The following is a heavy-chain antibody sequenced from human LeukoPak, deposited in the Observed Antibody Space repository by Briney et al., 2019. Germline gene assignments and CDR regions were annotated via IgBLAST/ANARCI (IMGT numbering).Heavy chain of an antibody. D-gene: IGHD2-15*01. V-gene: IGHV4-34*01. CDR2: INHSGST. CDR3: ARGGYCSGGSCYSVWFDP. CDR1: GGSFSGYY. Sequence: SETLSLTCAVYGGSFSGYYWSWIRQPPGKGLEWIGEINHSGSTNYNPSLKSRVTMSVDTSKNQFSLKLSSVTAADTAVYYCARGGYCSGGSCYSVWFDPWGQGTLVTVSS. J-gene: IGHJ5*02.